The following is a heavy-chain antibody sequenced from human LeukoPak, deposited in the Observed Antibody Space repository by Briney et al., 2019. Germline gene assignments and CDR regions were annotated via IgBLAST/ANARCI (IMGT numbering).Heavy chain of an antibody. Sequence: EASVKVSCKASGYTFTGYYMHWVRQAPGQGLEWMGRINPNSGGTNYAQKFQGRVTMTRDTSISTAYMELSRLRSDDTAVYYCARPMTPVTNDFWDYWGQGTLVTVSS. J-gene: IGHJ4*02. D-gene: IGHD4-17*01. CDR3: ARPMTPVTNDFWDY. V-gene: IGHV1-2*06. CDR1: GYTFTGYY. CDR2: INPNSGGT.